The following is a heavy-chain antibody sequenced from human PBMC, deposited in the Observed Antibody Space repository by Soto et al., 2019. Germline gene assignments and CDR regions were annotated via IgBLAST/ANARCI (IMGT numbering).Heavy chain of an antibody. CDR1: GFTFDDYT. J-gene: IGHJ4*02. CDR3: AKDINYGSGSYYGLMDY. CDR2: ISWDGGST. Sequence: EVQLVESGGVVVQPGGSLRLSCAASGFTFDDYTMHWVRQAPGKGLEWVSLISWDGGSTYYADSVKGRFTISRDNSKNSLYLQMNSLRTEDTALYYCAKDINYGSGSYYGLMDYWGQGTLVTVSS. V-gene: IGHV3-43*01. D-gene: IGHD1-26*01.